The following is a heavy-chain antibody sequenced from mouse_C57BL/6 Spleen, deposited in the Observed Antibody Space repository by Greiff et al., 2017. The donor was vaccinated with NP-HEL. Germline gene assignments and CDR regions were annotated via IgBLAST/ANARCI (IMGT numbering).Heavy chain of an antibody. J-gene: IGHJ4*01. CDR1: GYTFTSYW. CDR2: IDPSDGYT. CDR3: AGRVGLYAMDY. D-gene: IGHD6-1*01. Sequence: QVQLQQPGAELVMPGASVKLSCKASGYTFTSYWMHWVKQRPGQGLEWIGEIDPSDGYTNYNQKFKGKSTLTVDKSSSTAYMQLSSLTSEDSAVYYSAGRVGLYAMDYWGQGTSVTVSS. V-gene: IGHV1-69*01.